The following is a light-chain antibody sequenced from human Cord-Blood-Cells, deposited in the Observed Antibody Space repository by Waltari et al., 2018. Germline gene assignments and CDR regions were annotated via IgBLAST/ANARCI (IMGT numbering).Light chain of an antibody. J-gene: IGKJ2*01. Sequence: DTQMTQSPSTLSASVGDRVTITCRPSQSISSWLAWYQQKPGKAPKLLIYDASSLESGVPSRFSGSGSGTEFTLTISSLQPDDFATYYCQQYNSYSFTFGQGTKLEIK. CDR3: QQYNSYSFT. CDR1: QSISSW. V-gene: IGKV1-5*01. CDR2: DAS.